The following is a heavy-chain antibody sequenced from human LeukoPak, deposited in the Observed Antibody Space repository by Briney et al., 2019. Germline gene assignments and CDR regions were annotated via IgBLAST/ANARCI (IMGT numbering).Heavy chain of an antibody. CDR1: GGSFSGYY. CDR3: ASSGGYYDSSGYYAHFDY. CDR2: IYTSGST. J-gene: IGHJ4*02. Sequence: SETLSLTCAVYGGSFSGYYWSWIRQPAGKGLEWIGRIYTSGSTNYNPSLKSRVTISVDTSKNQFSLKLSSVTAADTAVYYCASSGGYYDSSGYYAHFDYWGQGTLVTVSS. D-gene: IGHD3-22*01. V-gene: IGHV4-59*10.